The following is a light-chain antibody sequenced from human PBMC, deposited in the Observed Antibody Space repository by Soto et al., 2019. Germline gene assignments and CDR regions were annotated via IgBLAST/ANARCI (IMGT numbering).Light chain of an antibody. V-gene: IGLV2-23*02. CDR2: EVS. Sequence: QSVLTQPASVSGSPGQSITISCTGPSSDVGSYNLVSWYQQHPGKAPKLMIYEVSKRPSGVSNRFSGSKSGNTASLTLSGLQAEDEADYYCCSYAGSSTLVFGGGTNLTVL. CDR3: CSYAGSSTLV. J-gene: IGLJ2*01. CDR1: SSDVGSYNL.